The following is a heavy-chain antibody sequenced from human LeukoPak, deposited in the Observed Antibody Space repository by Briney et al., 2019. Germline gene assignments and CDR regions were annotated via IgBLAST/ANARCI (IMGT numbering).Heavy chain of an antibody. CDR2: ISYDGSNK. Sequence: GGSLRLSCAASGFTFSSYAMHWVRQAPGKGLEWVAVISYDGSNKYYADSVKGRFTISRDNSKNTLYLQMNSLRAEDTAVYYCARDHRYSGYEGYFDYWGQGTLVTVSS. J-gene: IGHJ4*02. CDR3: ARDHRYSGYEGYFDY. CDR1: GFTFSSYA. V-gene: IGHV3-30*04. D-gene: IGHD5-12*01.